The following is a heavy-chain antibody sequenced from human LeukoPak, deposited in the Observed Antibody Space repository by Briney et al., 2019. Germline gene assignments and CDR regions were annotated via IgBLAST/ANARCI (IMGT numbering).Heavy chain of an antibody. CDR3: ARGPALYCSSTSCSHGFDY. D-gene: IGHD2-2*01. J-gene: IGHJ4*02. CDR1: GGSFSGYY. CDR2: INHSGST. V-gene: IGHV4-34*01. Sequence: SETLSLTCAVYGGSFSGYYWSWIRQPPGKGLEWIGEINHSGSTNYNPSLKSRVTISVDTSKNQFSLKLSSVTAADTAVYYCARGPALYCSSTSCSHGFDYWGQGTLVTVSS.